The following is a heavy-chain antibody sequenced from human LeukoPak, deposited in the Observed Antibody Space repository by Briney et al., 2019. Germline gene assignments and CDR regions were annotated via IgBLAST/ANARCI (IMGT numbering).Heavy chain of an antibody. CDR2: ISYDGSNK. CDR3: ARDPRGALSLWYFDY. V-gene: IGHV3-30-3*01. D-gene: IGHD3-16*02. J-gene: IGHJ4*02. Sequence: GGSLRLSCAASGFTFSSYAMPWVRQAPGKGLEWVAVISYDGSNKYYADSVKGRFTISRDNSKNTLYLQMNSLRAEDTAVYYCARDPRGALSLWYFDYWGQGTLVTVSS. CDR1: GFTFSSYA.